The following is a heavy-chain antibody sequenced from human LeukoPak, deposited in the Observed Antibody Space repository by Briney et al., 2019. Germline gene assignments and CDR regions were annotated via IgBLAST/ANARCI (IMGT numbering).Heavy chain of an antibody. CDR1: GGSFSGYY. Sequence: SETLSLTCAVYGGSFSGYYWSWIRQPPGKGLEWVGEINHSGSTNYNPSLKSRVTISVDTSKNQFSLKLSSVTAADTAVYYCARYSSGWYYFDYWGQGTLVTVSS. J-gene: IGHJ4*02. D-gene: IGHD6-19*01. V-gene: IGHV4-34*01. CDR2: INHSGST. CDR3: ARYSSGWYYFDY.